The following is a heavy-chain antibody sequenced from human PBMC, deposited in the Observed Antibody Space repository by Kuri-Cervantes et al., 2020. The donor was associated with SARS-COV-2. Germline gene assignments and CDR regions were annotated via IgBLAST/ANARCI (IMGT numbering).Heavy chain of an antibody. D-gene: IGHD5-18*01. CDR2: ISWNSGNI. V-gene: IGHV3-9*01. CDR1: GFRFEEYA. J-gene: IGHJ4*02. Sequence: SLKISCVTSGFRFEEYAMHWVRQAPGKGLEWVSGISWNSGNIDQADSVKGRFTISRDNAKSSLYLEMNSLRVEDTAFYYCAKDMWSDDRGHSHGGFDFCGQG. CDR3: AKDMWSDDRGHSHGGFDF.